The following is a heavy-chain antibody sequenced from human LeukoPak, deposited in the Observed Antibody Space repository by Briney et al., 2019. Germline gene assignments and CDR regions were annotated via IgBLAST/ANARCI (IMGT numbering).Heavy chain of an antibody. D-gene: IGHD3-10*01. CDR3: ARVSDYGSGSYSADY. Sequence: GGSLRLSCAASGFTFSSYAMSWVRQAPGKGLEWVSAISGSGGSTYYADSVKGRFTISRDSSKNTLYLQMNSLRAEDTAVYYCARVSDYGSGSYSADYWGQGTLVTVSS. V-gene: IGHV3-23*01. CDR2: ISGSGGST. CDR1: GFTFSSYA. J-gene: IGHJ4*02.